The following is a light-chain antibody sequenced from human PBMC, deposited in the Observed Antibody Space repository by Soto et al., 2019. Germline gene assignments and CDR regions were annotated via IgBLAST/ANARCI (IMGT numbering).Light chain of an antibody. V-gene: IGKV3-20*01. CDR1: QSIRSER. CDR3: QEYDGAPIT. CDR2: DAS. Sequence: EIVFTQSPYTLSLSPGERATLSCRASQSIRSERLAWYQQKPGQAPRLVIFDASNRASGMPERFSGSGSGTDFTLTIARLESEDFAVYYCQEYDGAPITFGLGTRLEIK. J-gene: IGKJ5*01.